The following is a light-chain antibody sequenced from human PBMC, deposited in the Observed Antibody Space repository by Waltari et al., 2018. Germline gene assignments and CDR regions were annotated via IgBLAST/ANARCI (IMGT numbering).Light chain of an antibody. CDR1: QDISNY. CDR2: DAS. Sequence: EIVLTQSPATLSLSPGERATLSCRASQDISNYLGWYQQKLGQAPRLLIYDASNRATSIPARFSGSGSATDFTLTISRLEPEDFAVYYCQQRSEWPLTFGGGTKVEIK. V-gene: IGKV3-11*01. J-gene: IGKJ4*01. CDR3: QQRSEWPLT.